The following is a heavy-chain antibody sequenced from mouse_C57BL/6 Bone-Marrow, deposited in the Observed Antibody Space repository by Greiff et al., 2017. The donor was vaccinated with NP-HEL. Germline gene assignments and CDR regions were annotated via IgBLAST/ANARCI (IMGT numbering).Heavy chain of an antibody. CDR3: ARWYDY. J-gene: IGHJ2*01. CDR2: IDPSDSYT. CDR1: GYTFTSYW. Sequence: QVQLQQPGAELVMPGASVKLSCKASGYTFTSYWMHWVKQRPGHGLEWIGEIDPSDSYTNYNQKFKGKSTLTVDKSSSTAYMQLSSLTSEDSAVYYCARWYDYWGQGTTLTVSS. D-gene: IGHD1-1*02. V-gene: IGHV1-69*01.